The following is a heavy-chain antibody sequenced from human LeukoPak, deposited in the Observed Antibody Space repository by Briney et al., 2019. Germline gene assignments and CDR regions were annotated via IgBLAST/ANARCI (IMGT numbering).Heavy chain of an antibody. Sequence: GVSLRLSCAASGLSVSTNYMMWVRQAPGKGLECVSILYSSGSAYYADSVKGRFIISRDNSENTLYLQMNSLSAEDTAVYYCASLTGLYPWGRGTLVSVSS. J-gene: IGHJ2*01. CDR2: LYSSGSA. CDR1: GLSVSTNY. D-gene: IGHD7-27*01. V-gene: IGHV3-53*01. CDR3: ASLTGLYP.